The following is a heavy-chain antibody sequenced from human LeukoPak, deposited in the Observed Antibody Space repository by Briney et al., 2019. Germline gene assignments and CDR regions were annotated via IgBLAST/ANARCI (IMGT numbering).Heavy chain of an antibody. CDR1: GYDFTAYT. CDR2: INTRTANP. CDR3: VRVGGLTTVFDY. J-gene: IGHJ4*02. D-gene: IGHD4-11*01. V-gene: IGHV7-4-1*02. Sequence: GASVKVSCKASGYDFTAYTLNWVRQAPGQGLEWMGWINTRTANPTYAQGFVGRFVFSVDTSVNTAYLQISSLKAEDTAVYYCVRVGGLTTVFDYWGQGTLVAVSS.